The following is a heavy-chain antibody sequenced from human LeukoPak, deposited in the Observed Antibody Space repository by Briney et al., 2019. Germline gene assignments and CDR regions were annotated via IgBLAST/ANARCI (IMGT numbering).Heavy chain of an antibody. Sequence: GSSVTVSCKASGGTFSSYGISWVRQAPGQGLEWMGGIIPVFGTANYAQKFQGRVTITTDESTSTAYMELSSLRSEDTAVYYCAREGRHCSSTSCFADYFDYWGQGTLVTVSS. CDR3: AREGRHCSSTSCFADYFDY. CDR1: GGTFSSYG. J-gene: IGHJ4*02. CDR2: IIPVFGTA. V-gene: IGHV1-69*05. D-gene: IGHD2-2*01.